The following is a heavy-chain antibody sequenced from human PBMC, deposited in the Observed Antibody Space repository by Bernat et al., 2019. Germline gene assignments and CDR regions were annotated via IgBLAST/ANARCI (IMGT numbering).Heavy chain of an antibody. V-gene: IGHV1-69*01. CDR1: GGTFSSYA. D-gene: IGHD4-17*01. J-gene: IGHJ5*02. CDR2: IIPIFGRA. CDR3: ASDYGDYEP. Sequence: QVQLVQSGAEVKKPGSSVKVSCKASGGTFSSYAISWVRQAPGQGLEWMGGIIPIFGRASDAPKFQGRVQITADESTSTAYMELSSLRAEDTAVYYCASDYGDYEPWGQGTLVTVSS.